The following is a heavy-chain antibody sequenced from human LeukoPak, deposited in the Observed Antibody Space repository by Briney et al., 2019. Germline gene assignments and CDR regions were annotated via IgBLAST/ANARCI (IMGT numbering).Heavy chain of an antibody. V-gene: IGHV1-69*13. CDR3: AAQGIAVAGTRDDAFDI. J-gene: IGHJ3*02. CDR1: GGTFSSYA. CDR2: IIPIFGTA. Sequence: SVKVSCKASGGTFSSYAISWVRQAPGQGLEWMGGIIPIFGTANYAQKFQGRATITADESTSTAYMELSSLRSEDTAVYYCAAQGIAVAGTRDDAFDIWGQGTMVTVSS. D-gene: IGHD6-19*01.